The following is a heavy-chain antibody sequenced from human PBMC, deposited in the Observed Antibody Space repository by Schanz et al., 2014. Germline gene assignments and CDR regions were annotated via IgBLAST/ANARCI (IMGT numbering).Heavy chain of an antibody. V-gene: IGHV4-28*01. D-gene: IGHD3-10*01. CDR3: ALREKPYGPFAS. Sequence: QVQLQESGPGLVKPSETLSLTCVVSRHSFSSSNWWGWIRQPPGKGLEWIGEINQSGTTNYNPSLKSRVTMSVDTSKNQIPLKLRSVTAADTAVYYCALREKPYGPFASWGQGALVTVSS. CDR1: RHSFSSSNW. CDR2: INQSGTT. J-gene: IGHJ4*02.